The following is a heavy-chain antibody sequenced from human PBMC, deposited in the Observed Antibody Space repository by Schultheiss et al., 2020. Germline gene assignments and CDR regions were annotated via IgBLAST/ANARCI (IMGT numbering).Heavy chain of an antibody. V-gene: IGHV4-61*10. CDR3: ARAPPWGVMGRYYYYGMDV. D-gene: IGHD3-16*01. J-gene: IGHJ6*02. CDR2: IYYSGST. Sequence: SETLSLTCTVSGGSISSAAYYWSWLRQPAGKGLEWIGYIYYSGSTNYNPSLKSRVTISVDTSKNQFSLKLSSVTAADTAVYYCARAPPWGVMGRYYYYGMDVWGQGTTVTVSS. CDR1: GGSISSAAYY.